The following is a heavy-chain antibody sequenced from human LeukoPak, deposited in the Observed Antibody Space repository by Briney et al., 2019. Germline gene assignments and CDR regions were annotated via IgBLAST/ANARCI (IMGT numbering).Heavy chain of an antibody. CDR2: IYTSGST. V-gene: IGHV4-4*07. J-gene: IGHJ6*02. CDR1: GGSISSYY. D-gene: IGHD2-2*01. CDR3: ARAPSQLRYGMDV. Sequence: SETLSLTCTVSGGSISSYYWSWIRQPAGKGLEWIGRIYTSGSTNYNPSLKSRVTTSVDTSKNQFSLKLSFVTAADTAVYYCARAPSQLRYGMDVWGQGTTVTVSS.